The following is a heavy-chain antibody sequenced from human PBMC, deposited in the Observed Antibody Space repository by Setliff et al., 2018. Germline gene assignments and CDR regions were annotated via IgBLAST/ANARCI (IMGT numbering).Heavy chain of an antibody. CDR2: ISAYNGNT. CDR3: AGSYDILTGYYLAALGSSLNL. CDR1: GYTFTSYG. Sequence: ASVKVSCKASGYTFTSYGISWVRQAPGQGLEWMGWISAYNGNTNYAQKLQGRVTMTTDTSTSTAYMELSSLRSEDTAVYYCAGSYDILTGYYLAALGSSLNLWGQGTLVTVSS. D-gene: IGHD3-9*01. J-gene: IGHJ4*02. V-gene: IGHV1-18*01.